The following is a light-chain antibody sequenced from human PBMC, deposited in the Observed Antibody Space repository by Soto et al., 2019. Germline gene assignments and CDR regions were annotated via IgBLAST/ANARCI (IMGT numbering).Light chain of an antibody. Sequence: EIVLTQSPPTLALFPGEGANVSNSARQGFSTSLAWYQQTPARAPSFLVYDASKRATGVPARFSGSGYRTDFTLTIGAPEPEDSAAYYCQHGYNWPRTFGGGTKGGYQ. CDR1: QGFSTS. CDR3: QHGYNWPRT. J-gene: IGKJ4*01. V-gene: IGKV3-11*01. CDR2: DAS.